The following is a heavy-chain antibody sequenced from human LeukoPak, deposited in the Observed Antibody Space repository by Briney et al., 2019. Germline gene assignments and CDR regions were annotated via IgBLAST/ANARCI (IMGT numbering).Heavy chain of an antibody. CDR3: ARGLVEMATIAPFDY. Sequence: GGSLRLSCAASGFTFSDYYMSWIRQAPGKGLEWVSYISSSGSTIYYADSVKGRFTISRDNAKNTLYLQMNSLRAEDTAVYYCARGLVEMATIAPFDYWGQGTLVTVSS. D-gene: IGHD5-24*01. CDR2: ISSSGSTI. V-gene: IGHV3-11*04. J-gene: IGHJ4*02. CDR1: GFTFSDYY.